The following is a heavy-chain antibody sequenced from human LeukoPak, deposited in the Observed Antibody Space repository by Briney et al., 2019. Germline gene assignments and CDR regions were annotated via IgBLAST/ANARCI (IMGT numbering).Heavy chain of an antibody. CDR1: GFTFSSYS. J-gene: IGHJ4*02. D-gene: IGHD3-16*01. Sequence: PGGSLRLSCAASGFTFSSYSMNWVRQAPGKGLEWVSSISSSSSYIYYADSVKGRFTISRDNAKNSLYLQMNSLRAEDTAVFYCARTKDRYDGSALDYWGQGTLVTVSS. V-gene: IGHV3-21*01. CDR3: ARTKDRYDGSALDY. CDR2: ISSSSSYI.